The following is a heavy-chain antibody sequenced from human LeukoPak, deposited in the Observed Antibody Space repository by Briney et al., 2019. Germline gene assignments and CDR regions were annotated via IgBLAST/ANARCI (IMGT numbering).Heavy chain of an antibody. Sequence: SETLSLTCAVYGGSFSGYYWSWIRHPPGKGLEWIGEINHTGSTNYNPSLKSRVTISVDTSKNQLSLKLTSVTAADTALYYCARAYHSSGGLGWFDPWGQGTLVTVSS. CDR1: GGSFSGYY. D-gene: IGHD6-19*01. J-gene: IGHJ5*02. CDR3: ARAYHSSGGLGWFDP. CDR2: INHTGST. V-gene: IGHV4-34*01.